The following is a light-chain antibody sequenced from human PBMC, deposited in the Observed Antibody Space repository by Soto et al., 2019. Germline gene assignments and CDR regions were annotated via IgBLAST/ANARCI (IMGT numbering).Light chain of an antibody. Sequence: QSVLTQPPSASGTPGQRVTISCSGSSSNIGTNYVYWYQQLPGTAPKLLIYRNTQRPSGVPDRFSGSKSGTSASLAISGLRSDDEADYYCATWDDSLSGVVFGGGTQLTVL. J-gene: IGLJ2*01. CDR1: SSNIGTNY. CDR2: RNT. CDR3: ATWDDSLSGVV. V-gene: IGLV1-47*01.